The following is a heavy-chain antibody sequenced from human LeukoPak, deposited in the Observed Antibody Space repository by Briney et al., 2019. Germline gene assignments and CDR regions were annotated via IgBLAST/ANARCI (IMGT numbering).Heavy chain of an antibody. D-gene: IGHD3-10*01. V-gene: IGHV3-7*03. CDR2: IKQDGSEK. CDR1: GFTFSSYW. J-gene: IGHJ4*02. Sequence: QPGGSLRLSCAASGFTFSSYWMSWVRQAPGKGLEWVANIKQDGSEKYYVDSVKGRFTISRDNAKNSLYLRMNSLRAEDTAVYYCARVGLLWFGELLSQNFDYWGQGTLVTVSS. CDR3: ARVGLLWFGELLSQNFDY.